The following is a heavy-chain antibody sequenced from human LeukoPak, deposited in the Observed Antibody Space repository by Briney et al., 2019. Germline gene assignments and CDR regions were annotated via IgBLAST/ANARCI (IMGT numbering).Heavy chain of an antibody. D-gene: IGHD3-22*01. CDR2: FGTRSTSI. CDR1: GFTFSGYS. CDR3: AREPYYYDSSGHDY. V-gene: IGHV3-21*01. Sequence: GGSLRLSCTASGFTFSGYSMNWIRQAPGKGLEWVSSFGTRSTSIYHAGSVKGRFAISRDNAKNSLYLQMNSLRAEDTAVYYCAREPYYYDSSGHDYWGQGTLVTVSS. J-gene: IGHJ4*02.